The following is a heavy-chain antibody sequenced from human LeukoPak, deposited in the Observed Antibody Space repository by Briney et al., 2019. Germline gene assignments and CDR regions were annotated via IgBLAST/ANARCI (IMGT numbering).Heavy chain of an antibody. Sequence: GGSLRLSCAASGFTFSDYYMSWIRQAPGKGLEWVSYISHSGRTMYYADSVKGRFTISRDNAKNSLYLQMNSLRAGDTAVYYCARDSIVRGNIGNDMDVWGQGTLVTVSS. CDR3: ARDSIVRGNIGNDMDV. D-gene: IGHD2-8*01. J-gene: IGHJ4*02. V-gene: IGHV3-11*01. CDR1: GFTFSDYY. CDR2: ISHSGRTM.